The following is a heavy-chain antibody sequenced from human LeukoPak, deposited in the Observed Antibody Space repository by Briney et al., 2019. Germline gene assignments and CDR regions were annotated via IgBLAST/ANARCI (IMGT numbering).Heavy chain of an antibody. CDR3: ASRRYYYDSSGYRYYFDY. V-gene: IGHV1-69*13. D-gene: IGHD3-22*01. J-gene: IGHJ4*02. CDR1: GGTFSSYA. CDR2: IIPIFGTA. Sequence: SVKVSCQASGGTFSSYAISWVRQAPGHGLEWMGGIIPIFGTANYAQKFQGRVTITADDSTSTAYMELSSLRSEDTAVYYCASRRYYYDSSGYRYYFDYWGQGTLVTVSS.